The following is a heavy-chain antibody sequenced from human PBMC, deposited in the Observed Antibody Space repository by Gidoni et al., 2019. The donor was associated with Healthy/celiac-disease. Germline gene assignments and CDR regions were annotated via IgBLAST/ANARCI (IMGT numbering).Heavy chain of an antibody. J-gene: IGHJ4*02. V-gene: IGHV3-23*01. CDR3: AKDMYDSSGPIDY. CDR1: GLTISSYA. D-gene: IGHD3-22*01. CDR2: ISGSGGST. Sequence: EVQLLASGGGLVQPGGSLRLSRAAPGLTISSYAMSWVSKAPGKGLEWVAAISGSGGSTYDADSVKGRFTISRDNSKNTLYLQMNSLRAEDTAVYYCAKDMYDSSGPIDYWGQGTLVTVSS.